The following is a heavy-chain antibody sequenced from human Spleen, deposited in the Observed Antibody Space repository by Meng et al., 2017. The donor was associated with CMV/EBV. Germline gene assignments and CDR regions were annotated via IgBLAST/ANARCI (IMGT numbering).Heavy chain of an antibody. CDR1: GGTFSNYG. CDR2: ISPVLDVA. Sequence: SVKVSCKTSGGTFSNYGVSWVRQAPGQGLEWMGGISPVLDVANYEQKFQGRVTITADNSTSTTYMEMSSLRSEDTAVYYCARARGIAPGDYFSYGMDVWGQGTTVTVSS. D-gene: IGHD6-13*01. CDR3: ARARGIAPGDYFSYGMDV. V-gene: IGHV1-69*10. J-gene: IGHJ6*02.